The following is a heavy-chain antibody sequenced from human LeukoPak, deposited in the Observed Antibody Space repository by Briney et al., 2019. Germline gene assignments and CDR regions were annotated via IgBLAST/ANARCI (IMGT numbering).Heavy chain of an antibody. CDR2: ISYDGSNK. CDR1: GFTFSSYA. J-gene: IGHJ6*02. D-gene: IGHD4-23*01. CDR3: ARDLGGNGSYYYGMDV. Sequence: GGSLRLSCATSGFTFSSYAMHWVRQAPGKGLEWVAVISYDGSNKYYADSVKGRFTISRDNSKNTLYLQMNSLRAEDTAVYYCARDLGGNGSYYYGMDVWGQGTTVTVSS. V-gene: IGHV3-30-3*01.